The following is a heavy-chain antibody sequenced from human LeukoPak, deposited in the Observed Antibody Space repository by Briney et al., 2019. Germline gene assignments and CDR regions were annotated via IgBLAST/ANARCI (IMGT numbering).Heavy chain of an antibody. CDR2: ISTSSTII. CDR1: GFTFSAYG. V-gene: IGHV3-48*02. Sequence: GGSLRLSCAASGFTFSAYGMNWVRQAPGKGLEWISYISTSSTIICYADSVKGRFTISRDNAKNSLYLQMDSLRDEDTAVYYCARDDWYSFDYWGQGILVTVSS. CDR3: ARDDWYSFDY. D-gene: IGHD3-9*01. J-gene: IGHJ4*02.